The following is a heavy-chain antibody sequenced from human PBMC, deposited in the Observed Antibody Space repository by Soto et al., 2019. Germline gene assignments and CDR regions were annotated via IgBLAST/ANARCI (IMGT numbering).Heavy chain of an antibody. CDR1: GGSFSGYY. V-gene: IGHV4-34*01. CDR2: INHSGST. Sequence: QVPLQQWGAGLLKPSETLSLTCAVYGGSFSGYYWTWIRQPPGTGLEWIGEINHSGSTNYNPSLNSRVTISVDTSKKQFSLKLPSVTAAVTAVYYCARGKITGLFEYRGPAALDTGSSDS. D-gene: IGHD2-2*01. J-gene: IGHJ5*01. CDR3: ARGKITGLFEYRGPAALDTGSSDS.